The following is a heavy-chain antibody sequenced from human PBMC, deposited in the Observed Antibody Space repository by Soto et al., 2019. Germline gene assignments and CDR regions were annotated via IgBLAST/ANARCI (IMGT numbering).Heavy chain of an antibody. CDR1: GDSIDRTSYF. CDR3: ARHAQLELDGY. D-gene: IGHD1-1*01. V-gene: IGHV4-39*01. Sequence: QLQLQESGPGHVKPSETLSLTCTVSGDSIDRTSYFWGWIRQPPGKGLEWIGSVYYGGSTYYNPSLKSXXTXSXXTSTNQLSLKVRSVTAADTAVYYCARHAQLELDGYWGQGTLVTVSS. J-gene: IGHJ4*02. CDR2: VYYGGST.